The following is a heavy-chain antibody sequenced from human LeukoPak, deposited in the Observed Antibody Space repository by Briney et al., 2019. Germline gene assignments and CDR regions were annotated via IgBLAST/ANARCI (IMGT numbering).Heavy chain of an antibody. D-gene: IGHD6-13*01. V-gene: IGHV1-18*01. CDR3: ARTGYSSSWYWFDP. CDR2: ISAYNGNT. Sequence: ASVKVSYKASGYTFTSYGISWVRQAPGQGLEWMGWISAYNGNTNYAQKLQGRVTMTTDTSTSPAYMELRSLRSDDTAVYYCARTGYSSSWYWFDPWGQGTLVTVSS. CDR1: GYTFTSYG. J-gene: IGHJ5*02.